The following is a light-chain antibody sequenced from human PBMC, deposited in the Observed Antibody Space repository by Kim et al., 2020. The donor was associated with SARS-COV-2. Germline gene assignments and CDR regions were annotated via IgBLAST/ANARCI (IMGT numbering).Light chain of an antibody. CDR3: SSYTSSSTPLYV. Sequence: QSALTQSASVSGSPGQSLTISCTGTSSDVGGYNYVSWYQQHPGKAPKLMIYDVSKRPSGVSNRFSGSKSGNTASLTISGLQAEDEADYYCSSYTSSSTPLYVFGTGTKVTVL. V-gene: IGLV2-14*01. CDR2: DVS. CDR1: SSDVGGYNY. J-gene: IGLJ1*01.